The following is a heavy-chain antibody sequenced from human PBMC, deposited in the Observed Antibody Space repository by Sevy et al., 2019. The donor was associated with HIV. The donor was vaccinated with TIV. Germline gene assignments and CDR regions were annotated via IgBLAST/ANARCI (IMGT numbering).Heavy chain of an antibody. Sequence: GGSLRLSCAASGFTFSTYDMNWVRQAPGKGVEWISDISSSSSNIYYADSVKDRFTISRDNAKNSLFVQMHSLRAEDTAVYYCAREGGYTDQGMDVWGQWTTVTVSS. CDR2: ISSSSSNI. CDR1: GFTFSTYD. D-gene: IGHD5-12*01. V-gene: IGHV3-48*01. CDR3: AREGGYTDQGMDV. J-gene: IGHJ6*02.